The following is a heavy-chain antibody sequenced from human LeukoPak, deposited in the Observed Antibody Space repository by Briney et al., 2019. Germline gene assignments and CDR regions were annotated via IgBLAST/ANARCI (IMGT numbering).Heavy chain of an antibody. V-gene: IGHV4-4*07. CDR3: ARDGGYCTNGVCSIYDY. CDR2: IYTSGNT. Sequence: SETLSLTCTVSGGSISSYYRSWIRHPAGKGLEWIGRIYTSGNTHYNPSLKSRVTMSVDTSKNQFSLKLSSVTAADTAVYYCARDGGYCTNGVCSIYDYWGQGTLVTVSS. J-gene: IGHJ4*02. CDR1: GGSISSYY. D-gene: IGHD2-8*01.